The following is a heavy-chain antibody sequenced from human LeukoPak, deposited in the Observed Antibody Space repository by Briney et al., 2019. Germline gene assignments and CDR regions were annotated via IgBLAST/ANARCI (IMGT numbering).Heavy chain of an antibody. Sequence: GGTLRLSCAASGFTFSSYSMNWVRQAPVKGLEWVAYISASSGAMYYADSVKGRFTITRDDARTSLYLLMNSLRDEDSAVSYCARDAGSYTMGNWFDPWGQGTLVTVSS. CDR1: GFTFSSYS. J-gene: IGHJ5*02. CDR3: ARDAGSYTMGNWFDP. D-gene: IGHD1-26*01. CDR2: ISASSGAM. V-gene: IGHV3-48*02.